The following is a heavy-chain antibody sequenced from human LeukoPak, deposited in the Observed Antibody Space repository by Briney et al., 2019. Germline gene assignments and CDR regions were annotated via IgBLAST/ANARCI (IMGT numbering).Heavy chain of an antibody. D-gene: IGHD3-3*01. J-gene: IGHJ4*02. Sequence: SETLSLTCTVSGGSISSSSYYWGWIRQPPGKGLEWIGSIYYSGSTYYNPSLKSRVTISVDTSKNQFSLKLSSVTAADTAVYYCARARSPRSGTDYWGQGTLVTVSS. CDR1: GGSISSSSYY. CDR3: ARARSPRSGTDY. V-gene: IGHV4-39*01. CDR2: IYYSGST.